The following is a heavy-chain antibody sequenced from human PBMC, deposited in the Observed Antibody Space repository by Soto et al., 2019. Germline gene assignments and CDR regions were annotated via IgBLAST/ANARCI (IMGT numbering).Heavy chain of an antibody. CDR1: GFTFSSYG. J-gene: IGHJ4*02. Sequence: QVQLVESGGGVVQPGRSLRLSCAASGFTFSSYGMHWVRQAPGKGLEWVAVIWYDGSNKYYADSVKGRFTISRDNSKNTMYLQINSLRAEDTAVYYCVRDGYCSGGSCYSVPVFDYWGQGTLVTVSS. CDR2: IWYDGSNK. D-gene: IGHD2-15*01. V-gene: IGHV3-33*01. CDR3: VRDGYCSGGSCYSVPVFDY.